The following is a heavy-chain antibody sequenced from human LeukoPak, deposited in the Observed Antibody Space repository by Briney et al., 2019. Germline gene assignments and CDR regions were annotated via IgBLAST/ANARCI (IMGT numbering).Heavy chain of an antibody. V-gene: IGHV1-3*01. CDR1: GYTFTSYA. D-gene: IGHD3-10*01. Sequence: ASVKVSCKASGYTFTSYAMHWVRQAPGQRLEWMGWINAGNGNTKYSQKFQGRVTITRDTSASTAYMELSSLRSEDTAVYYCARAHITMVRGVIITGFDYWGQGTLVTVSS. J-gene: IGHJ4*02. CDR3: ARAHITMVRGVIITGFDY. CDR2: INAGNGNT.